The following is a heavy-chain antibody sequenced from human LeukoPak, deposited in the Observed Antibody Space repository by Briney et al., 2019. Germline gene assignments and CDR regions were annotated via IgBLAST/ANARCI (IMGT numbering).Heavy chain of an antibody. Sequence: GASVKVSCKASGYTFTSYYMHWVRQAPGQGLEWMGIINPSGGSTSYAQKFQGRVTMTRDTSTSTVYMELSSLRSEDTAVYYCARTPPYCSGGSCYWTSWGQGTLVTVSS. J-gene: IGHJ4*02. V-gene: IGHV1-46*01. CDR1: GYTFTSYY. D-gene: IGHD2-15*01. CDR2: INPSGGST. CDR3: ARTPPYCSGGSCYWTS.